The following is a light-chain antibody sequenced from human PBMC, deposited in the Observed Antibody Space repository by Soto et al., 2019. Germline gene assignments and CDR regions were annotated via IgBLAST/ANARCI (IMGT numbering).Light chain of an antibody. Sequence: EVVLTQSPGTLSLSQGERATLSCRASQSVSSNLAWYQQKPGQAPRLLIYGASTRATGIPARFSGSGSGTEFTLTISSLQSEDFAVYYCQQYNNWLGTFGQGTKVDIK. CDR3: QQYNNWLGT. CDR1: QSVSSN. J-gene: IGKJ1*01. V-gene: IGKV3-15*01. CDR2: GAS.